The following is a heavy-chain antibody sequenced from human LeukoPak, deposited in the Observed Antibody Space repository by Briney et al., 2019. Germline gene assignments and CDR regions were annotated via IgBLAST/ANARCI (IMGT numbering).Heavy chain of an antibody. CDR2: IYTSGST. CDR3: ARSGYSNFDY. V-gene: IGHV4-4*07. D-gene: IGHD3-3*01. Sequence: SETLSLICTVSGGSIGGYYWSWIRQPAGKGLEWIGRIYTSGSTNYNPSLKSRVTISLDTSKNQFSLKLSSVTAADTAVYYCARSGYSNFDYWGQGTLVTVSS. J-gene: IGHJ4*02. CDR1: GGSIGGYY.